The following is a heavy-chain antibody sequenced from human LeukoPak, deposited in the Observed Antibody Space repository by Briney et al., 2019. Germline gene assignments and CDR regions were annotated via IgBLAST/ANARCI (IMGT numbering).Heavy chain of an antibody. D-gene: IGHD2-15*01. Sequence: SETLSLTCTVSGGSISIFYWSWIRQPPGKGLEWIGDIYYSGTTNYNPSLKCRVTISLDTSKNQFSLRLSSVTAADTAVYYCARIDAVAATPTSFDYWGQGTLVTVSS. CDR3: ARIDAVAATPTSFDY. CDR1: GGSISIFY. CDR2: IYYSGTT. V-gene: IGHV4-59*01. J-gene: IGHJ4*02.